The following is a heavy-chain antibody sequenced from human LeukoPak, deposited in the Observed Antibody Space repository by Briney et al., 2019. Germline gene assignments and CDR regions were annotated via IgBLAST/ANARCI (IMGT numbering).Heavy chain of an antibody. Sequence: GESLKISCKASGYTFTSYGISWVRQAPGQGLEWMGWVSTYNGNTKYAQNLQGRVTTTTDTSTSTAYMELRSLRSDDTAMYYCARQSTGSYYSLIDYWGQGTLVTVSS. CDR1: GYTFTSYG. J-gene: IGHJ4*02. D-gene: IGHD1-26*01. CDR2: VSTYNGNT. CDR3: ARQSTGSYYSLIDY. V-gene: IGHV1-18*01.